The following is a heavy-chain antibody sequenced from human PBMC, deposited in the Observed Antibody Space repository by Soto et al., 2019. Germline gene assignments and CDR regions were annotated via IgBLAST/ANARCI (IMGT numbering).Heavy chain of an antibody. D-gene: IGHD5-12*01. V-gene: IGHV1-18*01. J-gene: IGHJ6*02. CDR1: GYTFTSYG. CDR3: ARATGLRPPFYYYYYGMDV. Sequence: ASVKVSCKASGYTFTSYGISWVRQAPGQGLEWMGWISAYNGNTNYAQKLQGRVTMTRNTSISTAYMELSSLRSEDTAVYYCARATGLRPPFYYYYYGMDVWGQGTTVTVSS. CDR2: ISAYNGNT.